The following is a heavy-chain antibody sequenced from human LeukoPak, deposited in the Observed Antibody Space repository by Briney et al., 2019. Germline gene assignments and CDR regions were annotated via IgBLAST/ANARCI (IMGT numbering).Heavy chain of an antibody. CDR1: GFPFNTYA. J-gene: IGHJ1*01. V-gene: IGHV3-30-3*01. Sequence: GGSLRFSCAASGFPFNTYAMHWVRQAPGKGLEWVAVISYDGTKQYYADSVKGRFTISRDNAKNSLYLQMNSLRGEDTAVYYCARDPPLIAAAGSRYFQHWGQGTLVTVSS. D-gene: IGHD6-13*01. CDR2: ISYDGTKQ. CDR3: ARDPPLIAAAGSRYFQH.